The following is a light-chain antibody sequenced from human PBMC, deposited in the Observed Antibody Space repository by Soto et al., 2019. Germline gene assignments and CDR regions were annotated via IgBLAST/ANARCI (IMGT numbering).Light chain of an antibody. V-gene: IGLV1-40*01. CDR2: GNS. Sequence: QSVLTQPPSVSGAPGQRVTIFCTGSSSNIGADSDVHWYQQLPGTAPKLLIYGNSNRPSGVPDRFSGSKSGTSASLASTGLQAEDETDYYCQSYDSSLSGWVFGGGTKLTVL. CDR1: SSNIGADSD. CDR3: QSYDSSLSGWV. J-gene: IGLJ3*02.